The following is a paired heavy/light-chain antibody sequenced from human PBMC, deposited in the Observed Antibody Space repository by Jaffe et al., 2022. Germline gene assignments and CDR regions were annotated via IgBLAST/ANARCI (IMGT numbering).Heavy chain of an antibody. J-gene: IGHJ4*02. CDR2: ISSGSDYI. Sequence: EVQLVESGGALVKPGGSLRLSCAASGFSFRTYTMNWVRQAPGKGLEWVSSISSGSDYIYYADSVRGRFTVSRDNAESSVYLQMNSLSAEDTAIYYCARDDFPYDVLTGFPGYWGQGTLVTVSS. CDR3: ARDDFPYDVLTGFPGY. V-gene: IGHV3-21*02. D-gene: IGHD3-9*01. CDR1: GFSFRTYT.
Light chain of an antibody. CDR3: QTWGTDFGGV. CDR1: SGHDNNA. CDR2: VNSDGSH. Sequence: QVVLTQSPSASASLGASVKLTCTLSSGHDNNAIAWHQHQPEKGPRYLMNVNSDGSHSKGDGIPDRFSGSGSGTERYLIISSLQSEDEADYYCQTWGTDFGGVFGGGTKLTVL. V-gene: IGLV4-69*01. J-gene: IGLJ3*02.